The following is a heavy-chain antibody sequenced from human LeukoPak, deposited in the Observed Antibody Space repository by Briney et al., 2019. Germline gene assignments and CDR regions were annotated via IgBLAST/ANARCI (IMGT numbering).Heavy chain of an antibody. CDR2: IYYSGST. V-gene: IGHV4-39*07. CDR1: GGSISSSSYY. J-gene: IGHJ6*03. D-gene: IGHD3-10*01. CDR3: ARVRYYGSGSYRGYYYMDV. Sequence: PSETLSFTCTVSGGSISSSSYYWGWIRQPPGKGLVWIGSIYYSGSTYYNPSLKSRVTISVDTSKNQFSLKLSSVTAADTAVYYCARVRYYGSGSYRGYYYMDVWGKGTTVTVSS.